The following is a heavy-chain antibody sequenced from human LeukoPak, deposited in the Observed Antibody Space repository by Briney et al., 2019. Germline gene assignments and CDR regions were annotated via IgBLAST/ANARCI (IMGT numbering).Heavy chain of an antibody. D-gene: IGHD5-24*01. CDR3: ARPRDGYTRGAFDY. Sequence: GGSLRLSCAASGVTFSNYAMQWVRQAAGKGMEWEAVISYDGREKNYADSVKRRFNISRDDSKSALYVQMNSLRCEDTAVYYCARPRDGYTRGAFDYWVQGTLVSVSS. CDR1: GVTFSNYA. J-gene: IGHJ4*02. V-gene: IGHV3-30*04. CDR2: ISYDGREK.